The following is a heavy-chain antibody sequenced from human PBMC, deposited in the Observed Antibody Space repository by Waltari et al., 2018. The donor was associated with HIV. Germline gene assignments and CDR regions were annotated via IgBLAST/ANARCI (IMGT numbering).Heavy chain of an antibody. V-gene: IGHV1-18*01. D-gene: IGHD2-15*01. Sequence: QVQLVQSGAEVKRPGASVKVSCKTSGYTFSSYGISWVRQAPGQGLEWMVWISSSNINTKYAQNFLGRVTMTTDTSTNTAYLELRSLRSDDTAVYYCVKEGYCSGGSCYSGSLDIWGQGTKVTVSS. CDR2: ISSSNINT. J-gene: IGHJ3*02. CDR1: GYTFSSYG. CDR3: VKEGYCSGGSCYSGSLDI.